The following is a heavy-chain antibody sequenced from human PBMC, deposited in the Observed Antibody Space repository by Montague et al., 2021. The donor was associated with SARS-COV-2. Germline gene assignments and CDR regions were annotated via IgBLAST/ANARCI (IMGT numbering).Heavy chain of an antibody. CDR1: GGSFSGYY. CDR3: ARLRDGVVPSPILGVGPYYSYYFIDV. D-gene: IGHD3-10*01. J-gene: IGHJ6*03. CDR2: INHSGST. Sequence: SETLSLTCAVYGGSFSGYYWSWIRQPPGKGLEWIGEINHSGSTNYNPSLKSRVTISVDTSKNQFSLKLSSVAAADTAVYYCARLRDGVVPSPILGVGPYYSYYFIDVWGKGTTVTVSS. V-gene: IGHV4-34*01.